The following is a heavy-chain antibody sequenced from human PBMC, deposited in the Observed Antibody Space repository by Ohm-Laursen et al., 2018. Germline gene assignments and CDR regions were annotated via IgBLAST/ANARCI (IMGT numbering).Heavy chain of an antibody. CDR1: GYTFTVYG. J-gene: IGHJ6*02. V-gene: IGHV1-18*01. Sequence: SVKVSCKISGYTFTVYGISWVRQAPGQGLEWMGWRSAYNGITNYVQNLQGRVTMTTDTSTSTVYMELRSLRSDDTAVYYCARTYCNSATCFHPFDVWGQGTTVTVSS. CDR3: ARTYCNSATCFHPFDV. CDR2: RSAYNGIT. D-gene: IGHD2/OR15-2a*01.